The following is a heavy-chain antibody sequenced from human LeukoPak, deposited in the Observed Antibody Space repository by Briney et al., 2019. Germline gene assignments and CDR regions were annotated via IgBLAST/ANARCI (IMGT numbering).Heavy chain of an antibody. CDR2: MNWNGGST. D-gene: IGHD3-16*01. Sequence: GGSLSLSCAASGFTFDDYGKSWVRHAPGKGLEWVSGMNWNGGSTAYADSVKGRLTTSRDNAKNYLYLQMHSLGAQDPPFYYYARAGGLGAFDVWEQGTMVTVSS. J-gene: IGHJ3*01. CDR1: GFTFDDYG. V-gene: IGHV3-20*04. CDR3: ARAGGLGAFDV.